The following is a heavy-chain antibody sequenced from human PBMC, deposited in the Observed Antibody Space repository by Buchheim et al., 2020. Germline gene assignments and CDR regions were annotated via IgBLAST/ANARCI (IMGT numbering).Heavy chain of an antibody. CDR1: GGSFSGYY. Sequence: QVQLQQWGAGLLKPSETLSLTCAVYGGSFSGYYWSWIRQPPGKGLEWIGEINHSGSTNYDPSLKSRVTISVDTSKNQLYLKLSSVTAADTAVYYCARGVLSSSWYSFNYYYGMDVWGQGTT. D-gene: IGHD6-13*01. CDR3: ARGVLSSSWYSFNYYYGMDV. V-gene: IGHV4-34*01. J-gene: IGHJ6*02. CDR2: INHSGST.